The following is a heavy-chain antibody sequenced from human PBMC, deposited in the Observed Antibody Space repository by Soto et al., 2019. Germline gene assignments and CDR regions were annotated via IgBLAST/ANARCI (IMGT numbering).Heavy chain of an antibody. D-gene: IGHD3-10*01. CDR1: GFTFRSYA. J-gene: IGHJ6*02. CDR2: ISGSGGST. V-gene: IGHV3-23*01. Sequence: PGGSLRLSCAASGFTFRSYAMSWVRQAPGKGLEWVSAISGSGGSTYYADSVKGRFTISRDNSKNTLYLQMNSLRAEDTAVYYCAKDRRGVVEDTYYYYYGMDVWGQGTTVTVSS. CDR3: AKDRRGVVEDTYYYYYGMDV.